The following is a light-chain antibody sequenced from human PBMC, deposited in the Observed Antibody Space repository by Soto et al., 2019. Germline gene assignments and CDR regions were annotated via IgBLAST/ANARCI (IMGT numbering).Light chain of an antibody. J-gene: IGKJ2*01. Sequence: DIQMTQSPSSLSASVGDRVTITCRASQRISNSLNWYKQKPGKAPDLLIYAASNLQSGVPSRFSGSGSGTDFTLTISSLQPEDFATYYCQQSYSSPQMYTFGQGTKLEIK. V-gene: IGKV1-39*01. CDR1: QRISNS. CDR3: QQSYSSPQMYT. CDR2: AAS.